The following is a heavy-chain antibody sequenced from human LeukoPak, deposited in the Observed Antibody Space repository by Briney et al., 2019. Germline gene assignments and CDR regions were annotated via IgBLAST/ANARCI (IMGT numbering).Heavy chain of an antibody. J-gene: IGHJ6*02. CDR3: AKNILGIVGAPRYGMDV. D-gene: IGHD1-26*01. CDR1: GFTFSTYP. V-gene: IGHV3-64*04. Sequence: GGSLRLSCSASGFTFSTYPMHWVRQAPGKGLEYVSAITSNGGRTYYADSVKGRFTISRDNFRNTLSLQMNSLRAEDTAVYYCAKNILGIVGAPRYGMDVWGQGTTVTVSS. CDR2: ITSNGGRT.